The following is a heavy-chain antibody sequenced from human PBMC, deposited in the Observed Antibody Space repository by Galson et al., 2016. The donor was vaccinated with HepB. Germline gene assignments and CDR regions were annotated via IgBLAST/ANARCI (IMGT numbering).Heavy chain of an antibody. J-gene: IGHJ3*01. CDR1: GGSISSSSYF. CDR2: IYYSGTT. Sequence: EPLSLTCTVSGGSISSSSYFWAWIRQPPGKGLDWIGSIYYSGTTHYNPSLQSRVSISVDTSKNQFSLRLTSVSAADTAMYSCARQDRAGLVNFWGQGTMVTVSS. D-gene: IGHD6-19*01. CDR3: ARQDRAGLVNF. V-gene: IGHV4-39*01.